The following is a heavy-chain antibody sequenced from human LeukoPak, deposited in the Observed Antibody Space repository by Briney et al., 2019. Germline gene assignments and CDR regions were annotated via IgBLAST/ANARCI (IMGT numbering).Heavy chain of an antibody. Sequence: GGSLRLSCAASGFTFSSYAMSWVRQAPGKGLEWVSAISGSGGSTYYADSVKGRFTISRDNSKNTPYLQMNSLRAEDTAVYYCAKFTLLVVIIDYWGQGTLVTVSS. J-gene: IGHJ4*02. CDR3: AKFTLLVVIIDY. CDR1: GFTFSSYA. V-gene: IGHV3-23*01. CDR2: ISGSGGST. D-gene: IGHD3-22*01.